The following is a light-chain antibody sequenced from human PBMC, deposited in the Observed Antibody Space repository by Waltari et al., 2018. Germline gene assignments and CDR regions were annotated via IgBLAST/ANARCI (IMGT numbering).Light chain of an antibody. V-gene: IGLV1-44*01. J-gene: IGLJ1*01. CDR3: AAWDDSLTYV. CDR1: TSDIGGNT. CDR2: SKD. Sequence: QSVLTQPPSASGTPGQRVTISCSGSTSDIGGNTVVWYQQLPGTAPKLLIHSKDQRPSGVPDRFSGFKSGTSASLAISGLQSEDEGEYFCAAWDDSLTYVFGTGTKVTVL.